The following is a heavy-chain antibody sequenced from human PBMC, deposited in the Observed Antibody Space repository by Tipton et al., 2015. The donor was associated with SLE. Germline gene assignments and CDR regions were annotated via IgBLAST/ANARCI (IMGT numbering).Heavy chain of an antibody. D-gene: IGHD6-13*01. V-gene: IGHV4-59*01. CDR1: GGSISSYY. CDR2: IYYSGST. CDR3: ARESGYSSSWYGTGTARYFQH. J-gene: IGHJ1*01. Sequence: TLSLTCTVSGGSISSYYWSWIRQPPGKGLEWIGYIYYSGSTNYNPSLKSRVTISVDTSKNQFSLKLSSVTAADTAVYYCARESGYSSSWYGTGTARYFQHWGQGTLVSVSS.